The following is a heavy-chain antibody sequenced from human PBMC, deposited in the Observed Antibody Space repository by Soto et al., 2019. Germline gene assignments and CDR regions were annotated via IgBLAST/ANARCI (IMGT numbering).Heavy chain of an antibody. CDR3: ATCHDYRGVGMDV. CDR2: IYYSGST. Sequence: QVQLQESGPGLVKPSQTLSLTCTVSGGSISSGGYYWNWIRQHPGKGLEWIGYIYYSGSTYYNPSFHSRITMSLDASNNQFSRKRSSVTAADTDVYYCATCHDYRGVGMDVWGQGTTVTVSS. J-gene: IGHJ6*02. D-gene: IGHD4-4*01. V-gene: IGHV4-31*03. CDR1: GGSISSGGYY.